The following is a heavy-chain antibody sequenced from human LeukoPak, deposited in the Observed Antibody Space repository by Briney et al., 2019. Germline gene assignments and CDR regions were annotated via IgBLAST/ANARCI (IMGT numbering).Heavy chain of an antibody. J-gene: IGHJ6*02. V-gene: IGHV3-33*01. D-gene: IGHD3-16*01. CDR3: ARDQASTFGGVTLDV. CDR2: IWYDGSNK. CDR1: GFTFSSYG. Sequence: GRSLRLSCAASGFTFSSYGMHWVRQAPGEGLEWVAVIWYDGSNKYYADSVKGRFTISRDNSKNTLYLQMNSLRAEDTAVYYCARDQASTFGGVTLDVWGQGTTVTVSS.